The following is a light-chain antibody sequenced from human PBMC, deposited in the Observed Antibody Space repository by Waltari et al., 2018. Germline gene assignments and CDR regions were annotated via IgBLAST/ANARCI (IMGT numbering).Light chain of an antibody. J-gene: IGKJ2*01. CDR3: QQSHSVPYT. Sequence: TCPASHGIRDFLNWYHQKPWQPPYLLIYATSILQSGVPSRFIGSGSETDFTLTITSMQPEDFATYYCQQSHSVPYTFGRGTELDI. CDR2: ATS. CDR1: HGIRDF. V-gene: IGKV1-39*01.